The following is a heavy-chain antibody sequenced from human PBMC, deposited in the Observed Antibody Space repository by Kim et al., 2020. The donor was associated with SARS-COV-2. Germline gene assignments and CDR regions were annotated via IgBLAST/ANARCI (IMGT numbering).Heavy chain of an antibody. CDR3: ARGIAVAAESLVSAYHYAMDV. CDR1: GYTFTNYE. J-gene: IGHJ6*02. CDR2: MDPNSGNT. V-gene: IGHV1-8*01. Sequence: ASVKVSCKASGYTFTNYEINWVRQATGQGLEWMGWMDPNSGNTGYAQKFQGRVTMTRNTSISTAYMELSSLRSEDTAVYYCARGIAVAAESLVSAYHYAMDVWGQGTTVSVSS. D-gene: IGHD6-19*01.